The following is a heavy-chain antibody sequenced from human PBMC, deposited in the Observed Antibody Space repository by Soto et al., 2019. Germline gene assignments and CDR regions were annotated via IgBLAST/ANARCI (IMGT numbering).Heavy chain of an antibody. Sequence: RGESLKISCKGSGYSFTSYWISWVRQMPGKGLEWMGRIDPSDSYTNYSPSFQGHCTISADKSISTAYLQWSSLKASDTAMYYCARLRADYDSSGRNPVPWRPGTLATVSS. CDR3: ARLRADYDSSGRNPVP. D-gene: IGHD3-22*01. CDR2: IDPSDSYT. CDR1: GYSFTSYW. J-gene: IGHJ5*02. V-gene: IGHV5-10-1*01.